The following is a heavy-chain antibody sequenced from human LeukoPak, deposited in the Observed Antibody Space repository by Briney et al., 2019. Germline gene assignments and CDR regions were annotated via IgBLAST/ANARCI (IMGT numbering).Heavy chain of an antibody. CDR1: GFTFGDYA. Sequence: PGGSLRLSCTASGFTFGDYAMSWVRQAPGKGLEWVGFIRSKAYGGTTEYAASVKGRFTISRDDSKSIAYLQMNSLKTEDTAVYYCTRWDLGYYYGSGSRYYFDYWGQGTLVTVSS. J-gene: IGHJ4*02. CDR2: IRSKAYGGTT. CDR3: TRWDLGYYYGSGSRYYFDY. D-gene: IGHD3-10*01. V-gene: IGHV3-49*04.